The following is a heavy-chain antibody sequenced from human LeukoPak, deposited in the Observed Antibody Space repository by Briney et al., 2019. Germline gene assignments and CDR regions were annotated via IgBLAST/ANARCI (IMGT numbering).Heavy chain of an antibody. CDR1: GFTFSSYG. Sequence: QPGGSLRLSCAASGFTFSSYGMHWVRQAPGKGLEWVAVISYDGSNKYYADSVKGRFTISRDNSKNTLYLQMNSLSAEDTAVYYCARLVPAAFFDYWGQGTLVTVSS. CDR2: ISYDGSNK. D-gene: IGHD2-2*01. J-gene: IGHJ4*02. V-gene: IGHV3-30*03. CDR3: ARLVPAAFFDY.